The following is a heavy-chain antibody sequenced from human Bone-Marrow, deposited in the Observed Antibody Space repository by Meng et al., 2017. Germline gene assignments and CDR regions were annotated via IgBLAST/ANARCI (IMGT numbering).Heavy chain of an antibody. V-gene: IGHV4-31*02. Sequence: SCTVSGGSISSSSYYWGWIRQPPGKGLEWIGYIYYSGSTYYNPSLKSRVTISVDTSKNQFSLKLSSVTAADTAVYYCARGGPSSSRYPTRYYYGMDAWGQGTTVTVSS. CDR2: IYYSGST. J-gene: IGHJ6*02. CDR3: ARGGPSSSRYPTRYYYGMDA. CDR1: GGSISSSSYY. D-gene: IGHD6-13*01.